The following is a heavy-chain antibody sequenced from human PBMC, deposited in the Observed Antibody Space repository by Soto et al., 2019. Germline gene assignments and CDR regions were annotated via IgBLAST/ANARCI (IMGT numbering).Heavy chain of an antibody. CDR2: ISYDGGNK. Sequence: QVQLVESGGGVVQPGRSLRLSCAASGFTFSSYGIHWVRQAPGKGLEWVADISYDGGNKYYADSVKGRFTISRDNSKNTLHLQINSLRAEDTAVYYCAKLKVRRVIITPFGSWGQGTLVTVSS. V-gene: IGHV3-30*18. CDR3: AKLKVRRVIITPFGS. CDR1: GFTFSSYG. J-gene: IGHJ4*02. D-gene: IGHD3-10*01.